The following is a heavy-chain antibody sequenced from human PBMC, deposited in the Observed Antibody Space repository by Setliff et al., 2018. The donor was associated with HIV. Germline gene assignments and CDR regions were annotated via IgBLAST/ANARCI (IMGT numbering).Heavy chain of an antibody. CDR2: IYTSGST. Sequence: PSETLSLTCTVSGGSISSGSYYWSWIRQPAGKGLEWIGRIYTSGSTKYNPSLKSRVTISVATSKNQFSLKLSSVTAADTAVYYCARAPSCIGSNCIFYYYDY. CDR1: GGSISSGSYY. D-gene: IGHD2-15*01. V-gene: IGHV4-61*02. CDR3: ARAPSCIGSNCIFYYYDY. J-gene: IGHJ6*01.